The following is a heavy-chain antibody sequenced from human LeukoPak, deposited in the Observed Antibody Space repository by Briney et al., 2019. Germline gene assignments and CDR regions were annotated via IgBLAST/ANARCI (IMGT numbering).Heavy chain of an antibody. Sequence: GGSLRLSCAASGFTVSSNYMTWVRQAPGKGLEWVSVIYDDGSTYYADSVKGRFTISRDNSKNTLYLQMNTLRAEDTAVYYCARGRGSYFYWGQGTLVTISS. D-gene: IGHD1-26*01. J-gene: IGHJ4*02. CDR2: IYDDGST. V-gene: IGHV3-66*02. CDR1: GFTVSSNY. CDR3: ARGRGSYFY.